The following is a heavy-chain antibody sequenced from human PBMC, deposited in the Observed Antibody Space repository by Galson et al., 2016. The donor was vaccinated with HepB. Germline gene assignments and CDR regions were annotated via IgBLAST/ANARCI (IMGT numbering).Heavy chain of an antibody. D-gene: IGHD6-19*01. CDR1: GGSISSYY. J-gene: IGHJ2*01. Sequence: LSLTCTVSGGSISSYYWSWIRQPAGKGLEWIGRLYTSGSTSYNPSLKSRVTMSLHTSKNQFSLNLSSVTAADTAVYYCARDSSGWHPNFYWYFDLWGRGTLVTVSS. V-gene: IGHV4-4*07. CDR2: LYTSGST. CDR3: ARDSSGWHPNFYWYFDL.